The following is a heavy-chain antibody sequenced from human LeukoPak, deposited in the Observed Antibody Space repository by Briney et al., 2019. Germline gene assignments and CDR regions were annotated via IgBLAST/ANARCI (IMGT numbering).Heavy chain of an antibody. Sequence: GGSLRLSCAASGFTFSSYAMSWVRQAPGKGLEWVSAISGSGGSTYHADSVKGRFTISRDNSKNTLYLQMNSLRAEDTAVYYCARDQVGYDSSGFRYFDYWGQGTLVTVSS. CDR1: GFTFSSYA. CDR3: ARDQVGYDSSGFRYFDY. J-gene: IGHJ4*02. V-gene: IGHV3-23*01. CDR2: ISGSGGST. D-gene: IGHD3-22*01.